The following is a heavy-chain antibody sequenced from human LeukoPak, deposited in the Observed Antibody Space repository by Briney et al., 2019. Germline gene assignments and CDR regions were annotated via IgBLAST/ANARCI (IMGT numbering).Heavy chain of an antibody. Sequence: ASVKVSCKASGYTFTNYGVTWVRQAPGQGLVWMEWISPDNGNTNYAQILKGRVTMTTDTSTATAYMELRSLTSDDTAVYYCAGGHRKVISREYYYYSMDVWGQGTTVTVSS. CDR2: ISPDNGNT. CDR1: GYTFTNYG. J-gene: IGHJ6*02. CDR3: AGGHRKVISREYYYYSMDV. V-gene: IGHV1-18*01. D-gene: IGHD2-21*01.